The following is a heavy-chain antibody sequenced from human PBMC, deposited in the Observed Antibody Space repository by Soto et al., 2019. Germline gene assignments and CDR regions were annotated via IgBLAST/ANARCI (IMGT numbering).Heavy chain of an antibody. Sequence: GGSLRLSCAASGFTFDDYAMHWVRQAPGKGLEWVSGISWNSGSIGYADSVKGRFTISRDNAKNSLYLQMNSLRAEDTALYYCARSRYSSGWLDYWGQGTLVTVSS. CDR3: ARSRYSSGWLDY. V-gene: IGHV3-9*01. J-gene: IGHJ4*02. CDR1: GFTFDDYA. D-gene: IGHD6-19*01. CDR2: ISWNSGSI.